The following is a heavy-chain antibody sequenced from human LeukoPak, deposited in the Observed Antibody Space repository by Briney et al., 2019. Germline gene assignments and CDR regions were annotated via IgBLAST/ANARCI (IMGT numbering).Heavy chain of an antibody. Sequence: GASVKVSCKVSGYTLTELSMHWVRQAPGKGLEWMGGFDPEDGETIYAQKFQGRVTMTTDTSTSTAYMELRSLRSDDTAVYCCARDFRARGSYTDYWGQGTLVTVSS. J-gene: IGHJ4*02. CDR2: FDPEDGET. D-gene: IGHD3-10*01. V-gene: IGHV1-24*01. CDR3: ARDFRARGSYTDY. CDR1: GYTLTELS.